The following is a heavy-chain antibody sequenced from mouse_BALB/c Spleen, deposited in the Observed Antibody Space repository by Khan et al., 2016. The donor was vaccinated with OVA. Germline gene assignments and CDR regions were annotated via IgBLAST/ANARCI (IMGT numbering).Heavy chain of an antibody. CDR3: ARSGGNFHWYFDV. V-gene: IGHV5-17*02. CDR1: GFTFSNFG. CDR2: MSSGSSTI. D-gene: IGHD3-1*01. Sequence: QLEESGGGLVQPGGSRKLSCAASGFTFSNFGMHWVRQAPKKGLEWVAYMSSGSSTIYYVDTVKGRFTISRDNLKNILFLQMTSLRSEDTAMYYCARSGGNFHWYFDVWGAGTSVTVSS. J-gene: IGHJ1*01.